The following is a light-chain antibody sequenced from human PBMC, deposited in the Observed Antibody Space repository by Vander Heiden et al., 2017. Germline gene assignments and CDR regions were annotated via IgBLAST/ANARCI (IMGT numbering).Light chain of an antibody. Sequence: EIVLTQSPDTLSLSPGERATLSSRASQNVNSYFLAWYQQKPRQAPRLLMSGTSTRATGVPDRFRGGGSGTDFTLTVNRLEYEECAVYFCQQYGTSPVTFGQGTRLELK. CDR1: QNVNSYF. V-gene: IGKV3-20*01. CDR3: QQYGTSPVT. J-gene: IGKJ5*01. CDR2: GTS.